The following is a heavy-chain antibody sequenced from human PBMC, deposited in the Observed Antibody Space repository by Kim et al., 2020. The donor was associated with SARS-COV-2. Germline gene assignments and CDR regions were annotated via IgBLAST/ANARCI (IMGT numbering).Heavy chain of an antibody. V-gene: IGHV4-30-4*01. CDR3: ARDKNDDSSGYYYYYYGMDV. CDR1: GGSISSGDYY. Sequence: SETLSLTCTVSGGSISSGDYYWSWIRQPPGKGLEWIGYIYYSGSTYYNPSLKSRVTISVDTSKNQFSLKLSSVTAADTAVYYCARDKNDDSSGYYYYYYGMDVWGQGTTVTVSS. J-gene: IGHJ6*02. D-gene: IGHD3-22*01. CDR2: IYYSGST.